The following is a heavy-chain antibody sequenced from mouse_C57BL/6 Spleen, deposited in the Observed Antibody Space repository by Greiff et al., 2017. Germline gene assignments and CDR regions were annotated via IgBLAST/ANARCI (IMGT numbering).Heavy chain of an antibody. D-gene: IGHD2-4*01. CDR1: GYAFSSYW. CDR3: ASYDYDDYFDD. J-gene: IGHJ2*01. CDR2: IYPGDGDI. Sequence: VKLVESGAELVKPGASVKISCTASGYAFSSYWMTWVQQRPGKGLEWIGQIYPGDGDINYNGTFKGTVTLTADKSSSTAYMQHSSLTSEDSAVYFCASYDYDDYFDDWGQGTTLTVSS. V-gene: IGHV1-80*01.